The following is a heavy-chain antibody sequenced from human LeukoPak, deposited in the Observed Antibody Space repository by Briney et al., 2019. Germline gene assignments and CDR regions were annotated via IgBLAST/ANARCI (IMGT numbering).Heavy chain of an antibody. V-gene: IGHV3-15*07. Sequence: GGSLRLSCAASGFTFNNVWMNWVRQAPGKGLEWVGRIKSKTDGGTTDYAAPVKGRFTISRDDSKNTLYLQMNSLKTEDTAVYYCSTTYYYDSSEGYWGQGTLVTVSS. CDR3: STTYYYDSSEGY. J-gene: IGHJ4*02. D-gene: IGHD3-22*01. CDR2: IKSKTDGGTT. CDR1: GFTFNNVW.